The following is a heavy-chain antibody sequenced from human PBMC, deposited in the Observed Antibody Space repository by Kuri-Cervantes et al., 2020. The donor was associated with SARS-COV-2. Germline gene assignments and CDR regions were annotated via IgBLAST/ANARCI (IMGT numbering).Heavy chain of an antibody. CDR2: ISSSSSTI. Sequence: GGSLRLSCAASGFTFSSYSMNWVRQAPGKGLEWVSYISSSSSTICYADSVKGRFTISRDNAKNSLYLQMNSLRAEDTAVYYCARESGVDWGSDAFDIWGQGTMVTVSS. J-gene: IGHJ3*02. V-gene: IGHV3-48*01. D-gene: IGHD7-27*01. CDR3: ARESGVDWGSDAFDI. CDR1: GFTFSSYS.